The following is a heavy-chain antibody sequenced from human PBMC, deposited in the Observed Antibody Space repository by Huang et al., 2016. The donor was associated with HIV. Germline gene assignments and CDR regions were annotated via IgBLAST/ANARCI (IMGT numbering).Heavy chain of an antibody. CDR3: ARVPSDHFSDY. Sequence: QIQLVQSGPEVKKPGASVQVSCKGSGYTFSIYGISLVREAAGQGPGWMGWVSAYSGYTNYSQKFQGRVTMTADTSASTAYMDLRSLTSDDTAVYYCARVPSDHFSDYWGQGTLVTVSS. J-gene: IGHJ4*02. V-gene: IGHV1-18*01. CDR2: VSAYSGYT. CDR1: GYTFSIYG.